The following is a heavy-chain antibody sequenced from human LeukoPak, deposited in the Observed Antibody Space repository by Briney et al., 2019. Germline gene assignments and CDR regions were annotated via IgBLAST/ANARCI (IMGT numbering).Heavy chain of an antibody. V-gene: IGHV3-30*02. CDR2: IRYDASNE. D-gene: IGHD3-16*01. CDR3: AKGEGNWVPDY. J-gene: IGHJ4*02. CDR1: GFTFSSYG. Sequence: GGSLRLSCAASGFTFSSYGMHWVRQAPGKGLEWVAFIRYDASNEYYVESVKGRFTIPRDNSKNTLFLQMNSLRAEDTAVYYCAKGEGNWVPDYWGQGNLVTVSS.